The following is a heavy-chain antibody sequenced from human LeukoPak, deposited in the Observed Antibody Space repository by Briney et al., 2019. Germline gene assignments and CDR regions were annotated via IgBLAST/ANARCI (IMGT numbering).Heavy chain of an antibody. D-gene: IGHD6-13*01. V-gene: IGHV3-48*03. CDR1: GFTFSSYE. CDR3: GREDSLYSSSWADAFDI. J-gene: IGHJ3*02. CDR2: ISSSGSTI. Sequence: GGSLRLSCAASGFTFSSYEMNWVRQAPGKGLEWVSYISSSGSTIYYADSVKGRFTISRDNAKNSLYLQMNSLRAEDTAVYYCGREDSLYSSSWADAFDIWGQGTMVTVSS.